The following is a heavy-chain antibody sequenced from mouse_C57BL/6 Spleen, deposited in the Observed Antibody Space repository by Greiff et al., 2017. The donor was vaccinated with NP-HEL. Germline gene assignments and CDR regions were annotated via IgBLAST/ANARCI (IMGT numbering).Heavy chain of an antibody. CDR3: ARWGYPLAMDY. D-gene: IGHD2-2*01. Sequence: QVQLQQPGAELVMPGASVKLSCKASGYTFTSYWMHWVKQRPGQGLEWIGEIDPSDSYTNYNQKFKGKSTLTVDKSSSTAYMQLSSLTSEDSAVYYCARWGYPLAMDYWGQGTSVTVSS. J-gene: IGHJ4*01. CDR1: GYTFTSYW. V-gene: IGHV1-69*01. CDR2: IDPSDSYT.